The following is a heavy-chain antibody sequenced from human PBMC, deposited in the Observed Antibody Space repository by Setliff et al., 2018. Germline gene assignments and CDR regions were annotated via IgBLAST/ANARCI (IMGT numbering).Heavy chain of an antibody. V-gene: IGHV1-2*02. D-gene: IGHD1-26*01. CDR2: INPNSGGT. Sequence: ASVKVSCKASGYTFTGYYMHWVRQAPGQGLEWMGWINPNSGGTNYAQNFLGRVTMTRDTAISTAYMELSRLTSDDTAVYYCAKDGVGAKYYFDYWGQGTLVTVSS. CDR1: GYTFTGYY. CDR3: AKDGVGAKYYFDY. J-gene: IGHJ4*02.